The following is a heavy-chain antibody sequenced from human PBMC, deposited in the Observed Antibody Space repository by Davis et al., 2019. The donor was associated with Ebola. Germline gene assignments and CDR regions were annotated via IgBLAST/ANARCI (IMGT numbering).Heavy chain of an antibody. V-gene: IGHV1-46*01. CDR2: INPSGGST. Sequence: ALVKVSCKASGYTFTGYYMHWVRQAPGQGLEWMGIINPSGGSTSYAQKFQGRVTMTRDTSTSTVYMELSSLRSEDTAVYYCAKEVTMVQGVIITGYYYYYGMDVWGQGTTVTISS. CDR3: AKEVTMVQGVIITGYYYYYGMDV. CDR1: GYTFTGYY. J-gene: IGHJ6*02. D-gene: IGHD3-10*01.